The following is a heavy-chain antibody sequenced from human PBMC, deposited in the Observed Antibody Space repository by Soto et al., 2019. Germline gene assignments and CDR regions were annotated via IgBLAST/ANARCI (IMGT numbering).Heavy chain of an antibody. D-gene: IGHD6-13*01. J-gene: IGHJ4*02. V-gene: IGHV3-9*01. CDR2: IRWNRGSI. CDR1: GFTFAADA. CDR3: AKGLAAVGLFDY. Sequence: PGGPLRPSCPAPGFTFAADARQWVRLAPGKGLEWVGGIRWNRGSIGYADSVRGRVTISRNNAKNSLYLQMNSLRAEDTALYYCAKGLAAVGLFDYWGQGTQVTVSS.